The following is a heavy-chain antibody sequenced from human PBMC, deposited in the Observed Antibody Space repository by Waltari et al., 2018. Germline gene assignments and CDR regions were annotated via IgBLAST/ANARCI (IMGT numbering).Heavy chain of an antibody. CDR2: MNPNRGGT. CDR1: GYPFTASY. V-gene: IGHV1-2*02. J-gene: IGHJ4*02. Sequence: QVQLVQSGAEVKQPGASVKVSCKASGYPFTASYLHWVRQAPGQGLEWVGGMNPNRGGTNYAQELQGRVTLTRDTSITTAYMELSSLRSDDTAVYYCATYLRSSGSYSLIYWGQGTLVTVSS. D-gene: IGHD1-26*01. CDR3: ATYLRSSGSYSLIY.